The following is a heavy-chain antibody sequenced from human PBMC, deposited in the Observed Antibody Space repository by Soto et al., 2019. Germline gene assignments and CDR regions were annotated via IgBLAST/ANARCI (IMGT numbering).Heavy chain of an antibody. Sequence: EVQLVESGGGLVQPGRSLRLSCAASGFTFDDYAMNWVRQVPGKGLEWISGISWDSGTLGYADSVKGRFIISRDDTNKSLFLQMNSLRGEYTALYYWAQVRYPTMARPLDQWGQGTLVTVSS. CDR3: AQVRYPTMARPLDQ. J-gene: IGHJ5*02. CDR2: ISWDSGTL. D-gene: IGHD1-1*01. V-gene: IGHV3-9*01. CDR1: GFTFDDYA.